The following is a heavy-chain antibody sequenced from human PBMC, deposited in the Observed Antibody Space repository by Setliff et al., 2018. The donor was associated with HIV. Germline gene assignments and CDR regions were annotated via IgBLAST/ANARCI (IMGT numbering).Heavy chain of an antibody. CDR3: ARDFTYDYDSSGPG. Sequence: ASVKVSCKTSGYTFTGYYIHWVRQVPGQGLEWMGRINPNTGGTDYAQRFQGRVTMTGDTSISTAYMELSRLRSDDTAVYYCARDFTYDYDSSGPGWGQGTLVTVSS. CDR2: INPNTGGT. J-gene: IGHJ4*02. V-gene: IGHV1-2*06. D-gene: IGHD3-22*01. CDR1: GYTFTGYY.